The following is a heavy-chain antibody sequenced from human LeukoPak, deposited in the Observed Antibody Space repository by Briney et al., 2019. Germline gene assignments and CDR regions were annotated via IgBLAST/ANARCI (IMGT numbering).Heavy chain of an antibody. CDR3: ARAHLVATIASNWFDP. D-gene: IGHD5-12*01. CDR1: GYTFTGYY. CDR2: INPNSGGT. Sequence: ASVKVSCKASGYTFTGYYMHWVRQAPGQGLEWMGWINPNSGGTNYAQKFQGRVTMIRDTSISTAYMELSRLRSDDTAVYYCARAHLVATIASNWFDPWGQGTLVTVSS. J-gene: IGHJ5*02. V-gene: IGHV1-2*02.